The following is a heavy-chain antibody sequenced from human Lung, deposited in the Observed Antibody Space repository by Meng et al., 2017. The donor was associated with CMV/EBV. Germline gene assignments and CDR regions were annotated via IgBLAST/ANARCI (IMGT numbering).Heavy chain of an antibody. V-gene: IGHV1-8*03. CDR1: GYTFTSYD. CDR3: ARGRAGYYYYGMAV. Sequence: SVKVSXKASGYTFTSYDINWVRQATGQGLEWMGWMNPNSGNTGYEQKFQGRVTITRNTSISTAYMELSSLRSEDTAVYYCARGRAGYYYYGMAVWGQGTXVNVSS. J-gene: IGHJ6*02. D-gene: IGHD6-19*01. CDR2: MNPNSGNT.